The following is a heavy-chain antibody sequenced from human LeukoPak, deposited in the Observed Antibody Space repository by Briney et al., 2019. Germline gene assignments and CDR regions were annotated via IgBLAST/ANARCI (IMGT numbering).Heavy chain of an antibody. D-gene: IGHD3-3*01. CDR3: ARGQRILPLFYYDFWSGFHDY. CDR2: INHSGST. Sequence: SQTLSLTCTVSGGSISSGGYYWSWIRQPPGKGLEWIGEINHSGSTNYNPSLKSRVTISVDTSKNQFSLKLSSVTAADTAVYYCARGQRILPLFYYDFWSGFHDYWGQGTLVTVSS. CDR1: GGSISSGGYY. J-gene: IGHJ4*02. V-gene: IGHV4-30-2*01.